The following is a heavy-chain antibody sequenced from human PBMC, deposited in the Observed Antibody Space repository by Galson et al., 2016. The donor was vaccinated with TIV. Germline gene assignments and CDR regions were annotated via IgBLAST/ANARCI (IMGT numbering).Heavy chain of an antibody. J-gene: IGHJ4*02. CDR2: ISPSGNTI. Sequence: RLSCAASGFTFSDYHMTWIRQAPEKGLEWISYISPSGNTIYYADSVKGRFTISRDNAKNSLSLQMNSLRADDTAVYYCARLGQFDYWGQGTLVTVSS. V-gene: IGHV3-11*01. CDR3: ARLGQFDY. CDR1: GFTFSDYH.